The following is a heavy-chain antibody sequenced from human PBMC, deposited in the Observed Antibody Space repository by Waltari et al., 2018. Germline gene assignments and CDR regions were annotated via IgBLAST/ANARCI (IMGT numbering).Heavy chain of an antibody. CDR2: INWNSDSI. Sequence: EVQLVESGGGLVHPGRSLRLSCAASGFPFADYAMHWVRQAPGKGLEWVAGINWNSDSIGYGDSVKGRFTISRDNARNSLYLQMKSLTTEDTAVYYCLKKNDEVYDRNGLVYDAFDVWGQGTMVTVST. V-gene: IGHV3-9*01. CDR3: LKKNDEVYDRNGLVYDAFDV. CDR1: GFPFADYA. D-gene: IGHD3-22*01. J-gene: IGHJ3*01.